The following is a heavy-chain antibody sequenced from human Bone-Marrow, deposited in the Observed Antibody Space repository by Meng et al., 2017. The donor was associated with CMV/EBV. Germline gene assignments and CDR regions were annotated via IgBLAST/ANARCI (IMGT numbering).Heavy chain of an antibody. J-gene: IGHJ5*02. CDR2: IYYSGST. CDR1: GGSISSGDYY. V-gene: IGHV4-30-4*08. CDR3: ARDMGSSGYYGNNWFNP. Sequence: QVRLQESGPGLVKPSPTLSLTCTVSGGSISSGDYYWSWIRQPPGKGLEWIGYIYYSGSTYYNPSLKSRVTISVDTSKNQFSLKLSSVTAADTAVYYCARDMGSSGYYGNNWFNPWGQGTLVTVSS. D-gene: IGHD3-22*01.